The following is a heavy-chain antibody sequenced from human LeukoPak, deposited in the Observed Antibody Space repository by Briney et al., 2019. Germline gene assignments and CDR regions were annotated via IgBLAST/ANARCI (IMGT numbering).Heavy chain of an antibody. V-gene: IGHV3-7*03. J-gene: IGHJ4*02. D-gene: IGHD3-10*01. CDR3: EAYGSV. CDR1: AFIFSGHW. CDR2: IKEDGSER. Sequence: GGSLRLSCEGSAFIFSGHWMNWVRQTPGKGLEWVASIKEDGSERQYVDSVKGRFSISRDNAKNALYLQMNSLRIEDTAIYYCEAYGSVWGQGTLVAVSS.